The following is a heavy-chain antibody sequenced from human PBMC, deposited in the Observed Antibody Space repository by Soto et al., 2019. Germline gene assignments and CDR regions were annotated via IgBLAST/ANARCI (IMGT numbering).Heavy chain of an antibody. J-gene: IGHJ6*02. CDR2: ISSSSSTI. Sequence: GGSLRLSCAASGFTFSSYSMNWVRQAPGKGLEWVSYISSSSSTIYYADSVKGRFTISRDNAKNSLYLQMNSLRDEDTAVYYCARDRSLLGYCSGGSCYSGYYYYGMDVWGQGTTVTVSS. D-gene: IGHD2-15*01. CDR3: ARDRSLLGYCSGGSCYSGYYYYGMDV. V-gene: IGHV3-48*02. CDR1: GFTFSSYS.